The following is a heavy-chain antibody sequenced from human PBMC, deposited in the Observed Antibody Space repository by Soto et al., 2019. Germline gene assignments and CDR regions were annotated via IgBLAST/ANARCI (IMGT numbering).Heavy chain of an antibody. CDR2: ISYDGSNK. V-gene: IGHV3-30-3*01. CDR3: AREAVAGNKGGFDY. D-gene: IGHD6-19*01. J-gene: IGHJ4*02. CDR1: GFTFSSYP. Sequence: QVQLVESGGGVVQPGRSLRLSCAASGFTFSSYPLHWVRQAPGKGLEWVAVISYDGSNKYYADSVKGRFTISRDNSKNTLYLQMNSLRAEDTAVYYCAREAVAGNKGGFDYWGQGTLVTVSS.